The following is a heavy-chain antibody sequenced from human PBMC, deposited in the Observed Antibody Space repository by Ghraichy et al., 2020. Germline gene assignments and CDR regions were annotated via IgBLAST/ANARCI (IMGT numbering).Heavy chain of an antibody. CDR1: GFIFDDYG. V-gene: IGHV3-20*01. D-gene: IGHD2-15*01. CDR2: ISGNGAST. Sequence: GGSLRLSCAASGFIFDDYGMSWVRQTPGKGLEWVSGISGNGASTLYADSVKGRFTISRDNAKNSLYLQMNSLRAEDTAVYHCARERLSGDRAELGDCGQGTQVTVSS. J-gene: IGHJ1*01. CDR3: ARERLSGDRAELGD.